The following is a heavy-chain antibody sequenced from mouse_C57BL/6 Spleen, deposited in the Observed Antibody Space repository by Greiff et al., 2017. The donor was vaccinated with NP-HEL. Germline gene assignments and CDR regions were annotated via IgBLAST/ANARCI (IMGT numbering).Heavy chain of an antibody. CDR1: GYAFSSSW. V-gene: IGHV1-82*01. CDR2: IYPGDGDT. J-gene: IGHJ3*01. Sequence: VQLQQSGPELVKPGASVKISCKASGYAFSSSWMNWVKQRPGKGLEWIGRIYPGDGDTNYNGKFKGKATLTADKSSSTAYMQLSSLTSEDSAVYFCASEGWDVGWFAYWGQGTLFTVSA. CDR3: ASEGWDVGWFAY. D-gene: IGHD3-3*01.